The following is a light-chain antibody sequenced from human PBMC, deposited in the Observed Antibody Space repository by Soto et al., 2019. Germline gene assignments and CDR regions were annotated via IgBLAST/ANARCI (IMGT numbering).Light chain of an antibody. V-gene: IGKV3-11*01. CDR3: QQRFTWPPT. J-gene: IGKJ4*01. CDR2: DAS. CDR1: QSISIS. Sequence: ESVLTQSPATLSLSAGERATLSCRASQSISISLAWYQQKPGQAPRLLIYDASKRATGIPGRFSGSGSGTDFTLTISSPEPEDFAIYYCQQRFTWPPTFGGGTKVEIK.